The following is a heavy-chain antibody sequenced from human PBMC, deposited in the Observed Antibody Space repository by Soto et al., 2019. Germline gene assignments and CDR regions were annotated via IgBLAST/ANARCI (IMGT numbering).Heavy chain of an antibody. V-gene: IGHV6-1*01. CDR1: GDSVSSNSAA. D-gene: IGHD5-18*01. J-gene: IGHJ4*02. CDR3: ARDRDGSTAPLDY. Sequence: QSQTLSLTCDISGDSVSSNSAAWNWIRQSPSRGLEWLGRTYYRSKWYNDYALFVRSRMTINPDTSKNQFSLQLNSVTPEDTGVYYCARDRDGSTAPLDYWGQGILVTVSS. CDR2: TYYRSKWYN.